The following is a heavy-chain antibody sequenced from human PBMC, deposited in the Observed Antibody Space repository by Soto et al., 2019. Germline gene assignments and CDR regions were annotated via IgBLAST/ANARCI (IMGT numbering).Heavy chain of an antibody. J-gene: IGHJ3*02. CDR3: ASSAEHDAFDI. V-gene: IGHV4-59*01. CDR1: GGSISSYY. CDR2: IYYSGST. Sequence: LSLTCTVSGGSISSYYWSWIRQPPGKGLEWIGYIYYSGSTNYNPSLKSRVTISVDTSKNQFSLKLSSVTAADTAVYYCASSAEHDAFDIWGQGTMVTVS. D-gene: IGHD6-25*01.